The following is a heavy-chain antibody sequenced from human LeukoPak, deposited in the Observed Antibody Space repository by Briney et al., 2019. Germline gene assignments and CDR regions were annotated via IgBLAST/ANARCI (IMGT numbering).Heavy chain of an antibody. J-gene: IGHJ4*02. D-gene: IGHD5-24*01. CDR3: AKLLGTATTFDY. CDR1: GSTFSRSW. Sequence: PGGSLRLSCEASGSTFSRSWMSWVRQALGKGLEWVASINPDGSQKHHVDSVKGRFTISRDNTRNSVYLQMNSLGGEDTAVYYCAKLLGTATTFDYWGQGTLVTVSS. V-gene: IGHV3-7*01. CDR2: INPDGSQK.